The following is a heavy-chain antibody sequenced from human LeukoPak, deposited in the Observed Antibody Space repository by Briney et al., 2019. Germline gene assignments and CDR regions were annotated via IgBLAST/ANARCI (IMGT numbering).Heavy chain of an antibody. CDR1: GFTFSSYN. CDR2: ISSSSSTI. CDR3: AKEQQLWLLGYFDY. V-gene: IGHV3-48*02. J-gene: IGHJ4*02. D-gene: IGHD5-18*01. Sequence: PGGSLRLSCAASGFTFSSYNMNWVRQAPGKGLEWVSYISSSSSTIYYADSVKGRFTISRDNAKNSLYLQMNSLRDEDTAVYYCAKEQQLWLLGYFDYWGQGALVTVSS.